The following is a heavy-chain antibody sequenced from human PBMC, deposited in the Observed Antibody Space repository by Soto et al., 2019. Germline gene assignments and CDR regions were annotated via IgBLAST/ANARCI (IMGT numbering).Heavy chain of an antibody. V-gene: IGHV4-39*02. CDR2: IYYTGST. CDR1: GGSISSSSYY. D-gene: IGHD3-10*01. Sequence: SETLSLTCTVSGGSISSSSYYWGWIRQPPGKGLEWIGNIYYTGSTHYNPSLKSRVTMSVDTSKNQFSLKLTSVTAADTAVYYCAREPVIWGQGTLVTVSS. CDR3: AREPVI. J-gene: IGHJ4*02.